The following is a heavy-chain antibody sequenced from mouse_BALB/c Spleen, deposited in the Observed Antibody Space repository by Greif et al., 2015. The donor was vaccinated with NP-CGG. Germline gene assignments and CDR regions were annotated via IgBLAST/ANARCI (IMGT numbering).Heavy chain of an antibody. D-gene: IGHD2-1*01. Sequence: LKESGSELVRPGASVKLSCKASGYTFTSYWMHWVKQRPGQGLEWIGNIYPGSGSTNYDEKSKSKATLTVDTSSSTAYMQLSSLTSEDSAVYYCTVIYYGNYPLYYYAMDYWGQGTSVTVSS. CDR2: IYPGSGST. J-gene: IGHJ4*01. V-gene: IGHV1S22*01. CDR3: TVIYYGNYPLYYYAMDY. CDR1: GYTFTSYW.